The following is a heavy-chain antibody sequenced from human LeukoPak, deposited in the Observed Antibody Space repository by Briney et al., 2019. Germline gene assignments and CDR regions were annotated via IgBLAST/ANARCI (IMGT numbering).Heavy chain of an antibody. D-gene: IGHD3-3*01. J-gene: IGHJ3*02. V-gene: IGHV4-30-4*01. CDR3: ARDLSGKDAFDI. CDR1: GGSISSVDYY. Sequence: PSQTLSLTCTVSGGSISSVDYYWSWIRQPPGKGLEWIGYISYSGSTYYNPSLKSRVTLSVDTSKNQFSLKLSSVTAADTAVYYCARDLSGKDAFDIWGQGIMVTVSS. CDR2: ISYSGST.